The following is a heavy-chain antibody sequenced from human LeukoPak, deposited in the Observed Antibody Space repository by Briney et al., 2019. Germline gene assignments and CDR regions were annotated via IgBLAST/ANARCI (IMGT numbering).Heavy chain of an antibody. D-gene: IGHD3-10*01. CDR3: ARDRQPYGSGSLNWFDP. CDR1: GFTFSSYS. V-gene: IGHV3-21*01. J-gene: IGHJ5*02. CDR2: ITSSGTYI. Sequence: GSLRLSCAASGFTFSSYSMNWVRQAPGKGLEWVSSITSSGTYIYYADSVKGRITISRDNAKNSVYLEMNTLRAEDTAVYYCARDRQPYGSGSLNWFDPWGQGTLVTVSS.